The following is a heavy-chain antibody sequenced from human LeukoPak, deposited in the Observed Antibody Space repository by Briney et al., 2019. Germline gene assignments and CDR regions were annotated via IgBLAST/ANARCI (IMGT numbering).Heavy chain of an antibody. CDR1: GYTFTGYA. CDR3: ARHDNDDDFDY. Sequence: ASVKVSCKASGYTFTGYAINWLRQAPGQGLEWMGWINMYTANPAYAQGFTERFVFSLDTSVTTAYLQISNLKTEDTAVYYCARHDNDDDFDYWGQGTLVTVSS. V-gene: IGHV7-4-1*02. D-gene: IGHD3-3*01. J-gene: IGHJ4*02. CDR2: INMYTANP.